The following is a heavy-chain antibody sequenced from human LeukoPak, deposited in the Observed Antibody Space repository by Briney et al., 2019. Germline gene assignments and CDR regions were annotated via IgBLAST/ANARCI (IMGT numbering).Heavy chain of an antibody. CDR3: AREGIVVVPAATENWFDP. Sequence: SETLSLTCAVYGGSVTDYYWSWIRQSPGKGLEWIGYIYYTGTSYNPSLKSRVTISADTSKNQFSLKLSSVTAADTAVYYCAREGIVVVPAATENWFDPWGQGTLVTVSS. J-gene: IGHJ5*02. V-gene: IGHV4-59*02. D-gene: IGHD2-2*01. CDR1: GGSVTDYY. CDR2: IYYTGT.